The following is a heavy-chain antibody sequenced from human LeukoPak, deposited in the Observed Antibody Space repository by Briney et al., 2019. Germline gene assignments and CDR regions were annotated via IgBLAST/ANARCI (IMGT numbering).Heavy chain of an antibody. J-gene: IGHJ4*02. CDR3: AGGDY. CDR2: INQDGSER. Sequence: GGSLRPSCAASGFTFSDHSMIWVRQAPGKGLDWVADINQDGSERNYVDSVRGRFIISRNNAKNSLYLEMNSLRAEDTAAYYCAGGDYWGQGTLVTVSS. V-gene: IGHV3-7*04. CDR1: GFTFSDHS.